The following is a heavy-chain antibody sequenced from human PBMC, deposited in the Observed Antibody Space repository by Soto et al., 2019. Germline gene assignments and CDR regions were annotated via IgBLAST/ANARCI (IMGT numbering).Heavy chain of an antibody. CDR2: INAGNGNT. J-gene: IGHJ1*01. CDR3: ARQPRIAAAGVLEYFQH. D-gene: IGHD6-13*01. V-gene: IGHV1-3*01. CDR1: GYTFTSYA. Sequence: GASVKVSCKASGYTFTSYAMHWVRQAPGQRLEWMGWINAGNGNTKYSQKFQGRVTITRDTSASTAYMELSSVTAADTAVYYCARQPRIAAAGVLEYFQHWGQGTLVTVSS.